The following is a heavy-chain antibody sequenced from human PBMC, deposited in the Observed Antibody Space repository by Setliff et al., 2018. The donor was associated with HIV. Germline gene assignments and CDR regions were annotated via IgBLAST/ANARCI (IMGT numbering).Heavy chain of an antibody. CDR1: GGSISSSSHY. CDR3: ARTSYNFWGGPDS. V-gene: IGHV4-39*02. Sequence: SETLSLTCTVSGGSISSSSHYWVWIRQPPGKGLQWIGSIYNSASTYYSPSLKRRVIMSVDTSKNRFSLRLSSVSAADTAVYYCARTSYNFWGGPDSWGQGTLVTVSS. J-gene: IGHJ4*02. D-gene: IGHD3-3*01. CDR2: IYNSAST.